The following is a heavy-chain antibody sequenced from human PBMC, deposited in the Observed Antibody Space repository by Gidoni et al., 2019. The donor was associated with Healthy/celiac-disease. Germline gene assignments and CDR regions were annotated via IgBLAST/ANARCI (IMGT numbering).Heavy chain of an antibody. CDR3: ARSRGGYYDSSGYYFDAFDI. D-gene: IGHD3-22*01. V-gene: IGHV3-64*02. J-gene: IGHJ3*02. Sequence: EVQLVESGEGLVQPVVSLILSCAASDFTFGSCAMHWVRQAPGKGLEYVSAISSNGGSTYYADSVKGRFTISRDNSKNTLYLQMGSLRAEDMAVYYCARSRGGYYDSSGYYFDAFDIWGQGTMVTVSS. CDR1: DFTFGSCA. CDR2: ISSNGGST.